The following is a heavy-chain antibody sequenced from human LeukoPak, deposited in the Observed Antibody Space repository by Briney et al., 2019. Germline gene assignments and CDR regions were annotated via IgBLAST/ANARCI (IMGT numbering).Heavy chain of an antibody. CDR1: GYTFTNYG. D-gene: IGHD1-26*01. CDR2: ISAYNGET. V-gene: IGHV1-18*01. Sequence: ASVKVSCKASGYTFTNYGISWVRQAPGQGLEWMGWISAYNGETHFAHNLQGRFTMTTDTSTSTAYMELRGLGSDDTAMYYCARDSGSYSRVDYWGQGTLVTVSS. J-gene: IGHJ4*02. CDR3: ARDSGSYSRVDY.